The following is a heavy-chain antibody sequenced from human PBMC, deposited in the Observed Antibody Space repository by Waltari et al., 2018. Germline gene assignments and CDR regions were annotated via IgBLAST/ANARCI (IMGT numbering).Heavy chain of an antibody. CDR1: GGTFSSYA. D-gene: IGHD2-21*01. CDR2: IIPIFGTA. Sequence: QVQLVQSGAEVKKPGSSVKVSCKASGGTFSSYAISWVRQAPGQGLAWMGGIIPIFGTANNAQKFQGRVTITADKSTSTAYMELSSLRSEDTAVYYCARDTAYCGGDCYSGPLGYWGQGTLVTVSS. CDR3: ARDTAYCGGDCYSGPLGY. V-gene: IGHV1-69*14. J-gene: IGHJ4*02.